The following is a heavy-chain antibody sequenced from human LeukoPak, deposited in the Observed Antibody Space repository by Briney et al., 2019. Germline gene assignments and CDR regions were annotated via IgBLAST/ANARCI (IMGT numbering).Heavy chain of an antibody. CDR3: ARHSFDPQTTVTEGGFDY. V-gene: IGHV4-39*01. CDR2: IYYSGST. D-gene: IGHD4-17*01. Sequence: PSETLSLTCTVSGGSISSSSYYWGWIRQPPGKGLEWIGSIYYSGSTYYNPSLKSRVTVSVDTSKNQFSLKLSSVTAADTAVYYGARHSFDPQTTVTEGGFDYWGQGTLVTVSS. J-gene: IGHJ4*02. CDR1: GGSISSSSYY.